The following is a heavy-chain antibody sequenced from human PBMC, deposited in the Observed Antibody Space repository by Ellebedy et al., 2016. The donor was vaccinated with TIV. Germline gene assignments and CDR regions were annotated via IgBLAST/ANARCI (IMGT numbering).Heavy chain of an antibody. Sequence: ASVKVSCKASDYTFITYDISWVRQAPGQGLEWMGWINPNSGGTNYAQKFQVRVTMTRDTSISTAYMELSRLRSDDTAVYYCATDKNYYGSGSYYKLYYYYGMDVWGQGTTVTVSS. CDR3: ATDKNYYGSGSYYKLYYYYGMDV. CDR1: DYTFITYD. J-gene: IGHJ6*02. D-gene: IGHD3-10*01. CDR2: INPNSGGT. V-gene: IGHV1-2*02.